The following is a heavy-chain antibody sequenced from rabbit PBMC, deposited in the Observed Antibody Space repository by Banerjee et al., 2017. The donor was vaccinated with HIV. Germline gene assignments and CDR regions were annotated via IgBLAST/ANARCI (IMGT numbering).Heavy chain of an antibody. CDR1: GFSFSSSYY. CDR3: ARRPDSSGYPFNL. J-gene: IGHJ4*01. CDR2: IYTSSGNT. V-gene: IGHV1S45*01. D-gene: IGHD1-1*01. Sequence: QEQLEESGGDLVKPEGSLTLTCTASGFSFSSSYYMCWVRQAPGKGLEWIACIYTSSGNTVYASWAKGRFTISRTSSTTVALQMTSLTAADTATYFCARRPDSSGYPFNLWGPGTLVTVS.